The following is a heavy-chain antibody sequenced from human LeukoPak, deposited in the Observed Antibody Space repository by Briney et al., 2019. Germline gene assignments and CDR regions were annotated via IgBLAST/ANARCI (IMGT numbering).Heavy chain of an antibody. V-gene: IGHV2-70*04. CDR2: IDWDDDK. CDR1: GFSLSTSGMR. Sequence: SGPALVKPTQTLTLTCTFSGFSLSTSGMRVSWIRQPPGKALEGLASIDWDDDKFYSTSLKTRLTISKDTSKNQVVLTMTNMDPVDTATYYCARMVRGAVAFDIWGQGTVVTVSS. CDR3: ARMVRGAVAFDI. D-gene: IGHD3-10*01. J-gene: IGHJ3*02.